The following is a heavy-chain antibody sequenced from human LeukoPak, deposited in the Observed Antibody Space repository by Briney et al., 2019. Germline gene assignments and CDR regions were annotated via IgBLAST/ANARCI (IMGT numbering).Heavy chain of an antibody. V-gene: IGHV3-7*01. J-gene: IGHJ6*03. CDR3: ARDLEGEYYDFWSGATYHYYYMDV. Sequence: GGSLRLSCAASRFTFSNYWMTWVRQAPGKGLEWVANIKQDGSEKNYVDSVKGRFTVSRDNAKNSLYLQMNSLRAEDTAVYYCARDLEGEYYDFWSGATYHYYYMDVWGKGTTVTVSS. CDR1: RFTFSNYW. CDR2: IKQDGSEK. D-gene: IGHD3-3*01.